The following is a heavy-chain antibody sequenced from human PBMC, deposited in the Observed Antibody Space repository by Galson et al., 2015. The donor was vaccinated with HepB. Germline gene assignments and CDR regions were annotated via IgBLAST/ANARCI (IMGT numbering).Heavy chain of an antibody. V-gene: IGHV3-30*04. D-gene: IGHD3-3*01. Sequence: LRLSCAASGFTFSSYAMHWVRQAPGKGLEWVAVISYDGSNKYYADSVKGRFTISRDNSKNTLYLQMNSLRAEDTAVYYCAREGPSYYDFWSGPMLIGYWGQGTLVTVSS. CDR2: ISYDGSNK. CDR3: AREGPSYYDFWSGPMLIGY. CDR1: GFTFSSYA. J-gene: IGHJ4*02.